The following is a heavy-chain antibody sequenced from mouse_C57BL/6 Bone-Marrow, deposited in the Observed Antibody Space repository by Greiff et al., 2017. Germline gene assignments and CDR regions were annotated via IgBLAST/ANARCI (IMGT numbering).Heavy chain of an antibody. CDR1: GYAFTNYL. Sequence: QVQLKQSGAELVRPGTSVKVSCKASGYAFTNYLIDWVKQRPGQGLEWIGVINPGSGGTNYNEKFKGKATLTADKSSSTAYMQLSSLTSEDAAVYYCARGGDYPYFFDYWGQGTTLTVSS. CDR3: ARGGDYPYFFDY. V-gene: IGHV1-54*01. J-gene: IGHJ2*01. D-gene: IGHD2-13*01. CDR2: INPGSGGT.